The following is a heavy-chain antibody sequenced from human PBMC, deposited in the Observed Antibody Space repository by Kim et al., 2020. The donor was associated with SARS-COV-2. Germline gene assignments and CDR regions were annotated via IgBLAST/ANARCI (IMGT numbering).Heavy chain of an antibody. D-gene: IGHD6-6*01. CDR3: ARTLSSSRVEPLAPILPYFES. V-gene: IGHV3-7*01. J-gene: IGHJ4*02. Sequence: GGSLRLSCAASGFTFSSYWMSWVRQAPGKGLEWVANIKQDGSEKYYVDSVKGRFTISRDNAKNSLYLQMNSLRAEDTAVYYCARTLSSSRVEPLAPILPYFESWGPGTLVTVSS. CDR2: IKQDGSEK. CDR1: GFTFSSYW.